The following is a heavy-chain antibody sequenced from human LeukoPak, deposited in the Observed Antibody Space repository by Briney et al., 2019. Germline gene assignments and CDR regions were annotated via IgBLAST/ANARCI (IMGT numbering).Heavy chain of an antibody. CDR3: ARDLCGYSYCHYYMDV. CDR2: ISVYNGNT. D-gene: IGHD5-18*01. V-gene: IGHV1-18*01. CDR1: GYTFTSYG. J-gene: IGHJ6*03. Sequence: GASVKVSCKASGYTFTSYGINWVRQAPGQGLEWMGWISVYNGNTNYAQKFQGRVTMTTDTSTSTAYMEVRSLRSDDTAVYYCARDLCGYSYCHYYMDVWGKGTTVTVSS.